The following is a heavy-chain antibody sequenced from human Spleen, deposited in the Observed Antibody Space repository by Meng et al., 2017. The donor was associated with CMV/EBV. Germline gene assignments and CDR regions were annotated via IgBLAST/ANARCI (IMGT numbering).Heavy chain of an antibody. V-gene: IGHV3-21*01. CDR1: GFTFSGYS. CDR3: ARNGDYELGLVDY. D-gene: IGHD4-17*01. CDR2: ISRSSSHI. J-gene: IGHJ4*02. Sequence: GGSLRLSCAASGFTFSGYSMNWVRQAPGKGLEWVSSISRSSSHIYYADSMKGRFTISRDNAKNSLYLQMNSLRAEDTAVYYYARNGDYELGLVDYWGQGTLVTVSS.